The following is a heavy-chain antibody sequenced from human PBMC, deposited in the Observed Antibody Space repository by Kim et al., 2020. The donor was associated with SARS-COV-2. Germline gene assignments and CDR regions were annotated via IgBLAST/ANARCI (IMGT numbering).Heavy chain of an antibody. CDR3: TTVSMR. CDR2: IKSKTDGGTA. D-gene: IGHD2-2*01. Sequence: GGSLRLSCAVSGIPFSNAWFNWVRQSPGKGLEWVGRIKSKTDGGTADLAAPVKGGFAISRDDSKNTLSLLMNNVETDDSAVYYCTTVSMRWGQGTLVTVSS. J-gene: IGHJ4*02. CDR1: GIPFSNAW. V-gene: IGHV3-15*01.